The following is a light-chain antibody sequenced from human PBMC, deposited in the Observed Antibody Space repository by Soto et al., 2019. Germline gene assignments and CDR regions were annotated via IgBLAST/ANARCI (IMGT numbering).Light chain of an antibody. CDR2: AAS. CDR1: QGIRNF. V-gene: IGKV1-27*01. Sequence: DIQMTQSPSSLSASVGDRVTITCRASQGIRNFLAWYQQKPGKVPKLLIYAASTLQSGVPYRFSGSGSGTDFTLTSSSLQPEDVATYYCQKYDSAPLTFGGGTKVEIK. J-gene: IGKJ4*01. CDR3: QKYDSAPLT.